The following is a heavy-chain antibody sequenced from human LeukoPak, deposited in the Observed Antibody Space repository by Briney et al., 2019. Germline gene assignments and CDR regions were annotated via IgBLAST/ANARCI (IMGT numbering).Heavy chain of an antibody. Sequence: PGASLRLSCAASEFTFSSGWMRWGRQAAGRELEWGANIKQDGREKYYVDFVKCRFPISRDNAKISLYLQMNSLRAEDTAVYYCARDARTTGALDYWGQGTLVTVSS. CDR1: EFTFSSGW. J-gene: IGHJ4*02. D-gene: IGHD1-1*01. CDR2: IKQDGREK. CDR3: ARDARTTGALDY. V-gene: IGHV3-7*01.